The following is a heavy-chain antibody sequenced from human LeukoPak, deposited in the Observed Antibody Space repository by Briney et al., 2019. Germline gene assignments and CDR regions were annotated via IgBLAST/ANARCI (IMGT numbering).Heavy chain of an antibody. D-gene: IGHD3-10*01. V-gene: IGHV5-51*01. Sequence: PGESLKISCKGSGYSFTSYWIGWVRQMPGKGLEGMGIIYPGDSDTRYSPSFQGQVTISADKSISTAYLQWSSLKASDTAMYYCARLRVARGVIPYYYGMDVWGQGTTVTVSS. CDR3: ARLRVARGVIPYYYGMDV. CDR2: IYPGDSDT. J-gene: IGHJ6*02. CDR1: GYSFTSYW.